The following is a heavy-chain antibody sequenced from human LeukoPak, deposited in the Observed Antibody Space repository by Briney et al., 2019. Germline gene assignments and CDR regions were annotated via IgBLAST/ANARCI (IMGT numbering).Heavy chain of an antibody. CDR1: GGSISSGDYY. CDR2: IYYSGST. V-gene: IGHV4-30-4*01. Sequence: SQTLSLTCTVSGGSISSGDYYWSWIRQPPGKGLEWIGYIYYSGSTYYNPSLKSRVTISVDTSKNQFSLKLSSVTAADTAVYYCARALYYDFWSGYRDAFDIWGQGTMVTVSS. D-gene: IGHD3-3*01. J-gene: IGHJ3*02. CDR3: ARALYYDFWSGYRDAFDI.